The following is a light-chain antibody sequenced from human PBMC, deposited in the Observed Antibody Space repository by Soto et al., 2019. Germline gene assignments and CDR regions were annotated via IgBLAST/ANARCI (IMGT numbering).Light chain of an antibody. Sequence: QSALTQPASVSGSAGLSITISCTGTSSDVGGYNYVSWYQQQPGKAPKLMIYEVSKRPSGASNRFSGSKSGNTASLTISGLQADDEADYYCSSYASINTVLFGGGTKLTV. CDR1: SSDVGGYNY. CDR3: SSYASINTVL. CDR2: EVS. J-gene: IGLJ2*01. V-gene: IGLV2-14*01.